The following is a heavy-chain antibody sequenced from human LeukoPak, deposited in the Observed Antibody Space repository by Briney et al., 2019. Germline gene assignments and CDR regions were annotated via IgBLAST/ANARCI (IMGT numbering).Heavy chain of an antibody. Sequence: GGSLRLSCAASGFTFSNYSMNWVRQASGKGLEWVSRISSNSSYINYADSVKGRFTISIDNPKNSLYLQMNSLRAEDTAVYYCARENAVVSSSTITVDYWGQGTLVTVSS. J-gene: IGHJ4*02. V-gene: IGHV3-21*01. CDR3: ARENAVVSSSTITVDY. D-gene: IGHD1-20*01. CDR2: ISSNSSYI. CDR1: GFTFSNYS.